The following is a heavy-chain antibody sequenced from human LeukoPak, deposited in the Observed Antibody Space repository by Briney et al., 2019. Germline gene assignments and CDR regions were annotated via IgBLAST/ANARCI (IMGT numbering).Heavy chain of an antibody. CDR2: VYYSGST. CDR3: ARTRTWIQPLGY. CDR1: GDSFSSVTDY. D-gene: IGHD5-18*01. Sequence: SETLSLTCTVSGDSFSSVTDYWAWIRQPPGKGLEWIGSVYYSGSTYYNPSLKSRVTISVDTSKNQFSLKLSSVTAADTAVYYCARTRTWIQPLGYWGQGTLVTVSS. V-gene: IGHV4-39*07. J-gene: IGHJ4*02.